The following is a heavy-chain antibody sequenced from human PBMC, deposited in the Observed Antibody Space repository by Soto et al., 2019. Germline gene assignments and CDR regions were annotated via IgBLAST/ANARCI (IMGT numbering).Heavy chain of an antibody. V-gene: IGHV1-69*13. Sequence: SVKVSCKASGGTSSSYAIIWVRQAPGQGLEWMGGIIPIFGTANYAQKFQGRVTITADESTSTAYMELSSLRSEDTAVYYCARDREREVVVVAATPGFYFDYWGQGTLVTVSS. CDR3: ARDREREVVVVAATPGFYFDY. D-gene: IGHD2-15*01. CDR1: GGTSSSYA. J-gene: IGHJ4*02. CDR2: IIPIFGTA.